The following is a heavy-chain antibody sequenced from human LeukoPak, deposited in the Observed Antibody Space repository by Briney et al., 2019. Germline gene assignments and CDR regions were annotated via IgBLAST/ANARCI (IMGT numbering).Heavy chain of an antibody. V-gene: IGHV3-23*01. CDR1: GFTFSSYS. J-gene: IGHJ1*01. CDR3: AHQVPPNDEYFDH. CDR2: ISNTGRAT. Sequence: HGESLKISCVASGFTFSSYSMHWVRQAPGEGLEWLSGISNTGRATDYADSIKGRFTISRDNSKNTVFLQMNSLRAEDTAEYFCAHQVPPNDEYFDHWGQGTLVTVSS.